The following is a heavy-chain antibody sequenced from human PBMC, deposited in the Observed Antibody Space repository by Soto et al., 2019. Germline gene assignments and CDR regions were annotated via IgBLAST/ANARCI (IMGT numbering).Heavy chain of an antibody. CDR3: ANFRGFDYGPLDY. V-gene: IGHV3-48*02. Sequence: PGGSLRLSCAASGFTFSDYGMNWVRQAPGKGLEWLSYIGSSSNIIYYADSVKGRFTISRDNAKNSLYLQMSSLRDEDTSVYYCANFRGFDYGPLDYWGQGTLVTVSS. D-gene: IGHD3-10*01. CDR1: GFTFSDYG. CDR2: IGSSSNII. J-gene: IGHJ4*02.